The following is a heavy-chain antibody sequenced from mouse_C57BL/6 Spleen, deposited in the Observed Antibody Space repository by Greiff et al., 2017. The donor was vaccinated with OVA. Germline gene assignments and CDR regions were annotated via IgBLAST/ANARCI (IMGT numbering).Heavy chain of an antibody. D-gene: IGHD2-4*01. J-gene: IGHJ2*01. CDR1: GYSITSGYY. CDR2: ISYDGSN. CDR3: ARDRGGLRQGFDY. V-gene: IGHV3-6*01. Sequence: EVQLQESGPGLVKPSQSLSLTCSVTGYSITSGYYWNWIRQFPGNKLEWMGYISYDGSNNYNPSLKNRISITRDTSKNQFFLKLNSVTTEDTATYYCARDRGGLRQGFDYWGQGTTLTVSS.